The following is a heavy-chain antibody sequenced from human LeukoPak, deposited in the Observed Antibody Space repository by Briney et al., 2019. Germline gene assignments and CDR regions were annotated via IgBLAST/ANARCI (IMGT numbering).Heavy chain of an antibody. CDR1: GGSFSGYY. J-gene: IGHJ4*02. Sequence: SETLSLTCAVYGGSFSGYYWSWIRQPPGKGLEWIGEINHSGSTNYNPSLKSRVTISVDTSKNQFSLKLSSVTAADTAVYYCARDEQWLVYYFDYWGQGTPVTVSS. CDR2: INHSGST. D-gene: IGHD6-19*01. V-gene: IGHV4-34*01. CDR3: ARDEQWLVYYFDY.